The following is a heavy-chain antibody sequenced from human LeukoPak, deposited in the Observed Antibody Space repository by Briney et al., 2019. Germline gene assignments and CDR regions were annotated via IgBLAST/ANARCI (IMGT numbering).Heavy chain of an antibody. J-gene: IGHJ4*02. D-gene: IGHD2-2*01. CDR2: IKSKTDGGTT. CDR3: TTVSDCSSTSCPPLFDY. V-gene: IGHV3-15*01. CDR1: GFTFSNAW. Sequence: PGGSLRLSCAASGFTFSNAWMSWVRQAPGKGLEWVGRIKSKTDGGTTDYAAPVKGRFTISRDDSKNTLYLQMNSLKTEDTAVYYCTTVSDCSSTSCPPLFDYWGQGTLVTVSS.